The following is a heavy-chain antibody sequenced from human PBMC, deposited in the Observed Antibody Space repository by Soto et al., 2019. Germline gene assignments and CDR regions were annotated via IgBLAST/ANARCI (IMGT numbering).Heavy chain of an antibody. Sequence: EVQLVESGGGLVQPGGSLRLSCSASGFSVTNYWMAWDRQAPGKGLEWVANIRQDGSEKHYVDSVKGRFTISRDNAKNSLYLQMNSLRPDDTAVYYCARERKGSGWYSDLWGRGTLVTASS. V-gene: IGHV3-7*03. D-gene: IGHD6-19*01. CDR3: ARERKGSGWYSDL. CDR2: IRQDGSEK. CDR1: GFSVTNYW. J-gene: IGHJ2*01.